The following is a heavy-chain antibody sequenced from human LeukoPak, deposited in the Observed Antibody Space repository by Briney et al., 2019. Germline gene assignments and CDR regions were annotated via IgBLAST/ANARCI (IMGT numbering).Heavy chain of an antibody. CDR2: IYYSGST. CDR3: ARGRYSSSWYYFDY. CDR1: GGSISSYY. V-gene: IGHV4-59*08. D-gene: IGHD6-13*01. Sequence: SETLSLTCTVSGGSISSYYWSWIRQPPGKGLEWIGYIYYSGSTNYNPSLRSRVTISVDTSKNQFSLKLSSVTAADTAVYYCARGRYSSSWYYFDYWGQGTLVTVSS. J-gene: IGHJ4*02.